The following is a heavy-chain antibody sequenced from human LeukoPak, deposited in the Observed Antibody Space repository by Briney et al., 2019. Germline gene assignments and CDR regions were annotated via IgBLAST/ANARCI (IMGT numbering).Heavy chain of an antibody. Sequence: PGGSLRLSCAASGFSFSIYTMTWVRQAPGKGLQWVSSITSSGNYIYYADSLEGRFTISRDNAKNSLFLQMRSLRAEDTAVYYCARELEGFDIWGQGTVVTVSS. V-gene: IGHV3-21*01. CDR2: ITSSGNYI. J-gene: IGHJ3*02. CDR1: GFSFSIYT. CDR3: ARELEGFDI.